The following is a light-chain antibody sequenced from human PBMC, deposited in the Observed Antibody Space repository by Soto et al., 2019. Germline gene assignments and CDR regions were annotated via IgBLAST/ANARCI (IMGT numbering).Light chain of an antibody. V-gene: IGLV2-8*01. CDR3: SSCTSSSTCV. CDR2: EVS. Sequence: QSALTQPPSASGSPGQSVTISCTGTSSDVGAYNYVSWYQQHPGKAPKLMIYEVSKRPSGVPDRFSGSKSGNTASLTVSGLQAEDEADYYCSSCTSSSTCVFGTGTKLTVL. CDR1: SSDVGAYNY. J-gene: IGLJ1*01.